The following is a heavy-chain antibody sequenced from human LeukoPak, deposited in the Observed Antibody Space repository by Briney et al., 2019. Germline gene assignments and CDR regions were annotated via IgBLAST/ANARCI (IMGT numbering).Heavy chain of an antibody. CDR3: ARHKPTGSYPLEV. CDR1: GGSISGYN. Sequence: SSETLSLTCTVSGGSISGYNWSWLRQPPGKGLEWIGHVYYSGRTTYNPSLRSRLTISADTSTSQLSLKLSSVTAADTAVYYCARHKPTGSYPLEVWGQGTLVTVSS. D-gene: IGHD3-10*01. CDR2: VYYSGRT. V-gene: IGHV4-59*08. J-gene: IGHJ4*02.